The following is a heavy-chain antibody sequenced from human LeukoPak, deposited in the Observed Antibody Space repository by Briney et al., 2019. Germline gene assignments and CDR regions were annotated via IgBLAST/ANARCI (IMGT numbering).Heavy chain of an antibody. Sequence: SETLSLTCTVSGVSISSGDYYWRWIRQPPGKGLEWIGYIYYSGSTYYNPSLKSRVTISVDTSKNQFSLKLSSVTAADTAVYYCARELDYYGMDVWGQGTTVTVSS. D-gene: IGHD1-1*01. CDR1: GVSISSGDYY. V-gene: IGHV4-30-4*01. J-gene: IGHJ6*02. CDR3: ARELDYYGMDV. CDR2: IYYSGST.